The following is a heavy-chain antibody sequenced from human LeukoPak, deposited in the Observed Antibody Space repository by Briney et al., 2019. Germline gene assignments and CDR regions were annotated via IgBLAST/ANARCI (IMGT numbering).Heavy chain of an antibody. V-gene: IGHV4-30-2*01. J-gene: IGHJ4*02. D-gene: IGHD6-13*01. CDR1: GGSISSGGYS. Sequence: SETLSLTCAVSGGSISSGGYSWSWIRQPPGKGLEWIGYIYHSGSTYYNPSLKSRVTISVDRSKNQFSLKLSSVTAADTAVYYCARSWGVRGIYYFNHWGQGTLVTVSS. CDR2: IYHSGST. CDR3: ARSWGVRGIYYFNH.